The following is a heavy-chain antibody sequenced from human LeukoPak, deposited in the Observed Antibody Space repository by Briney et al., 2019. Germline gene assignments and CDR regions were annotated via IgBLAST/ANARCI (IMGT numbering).Heavy chain of an antibody. V-gene: IGHV3-23*01. CDR1: GFTFSNYD. J-gene: IGHJ6*02. CDR2: ISGSGGST. D-gene: IGHD4-17*01. Sequence: GGSLRLSCAASGFTFSNYDMNWVRQAPGKGLEWVSTISGSGGSTNYADSVKGRFTISRDNSKSTLYVQMNSLRAEDTAVYYCAKHQQIYGDSLMDVWGQGTTVTVSS. CDR3: AKHQQIYGDSLMDV.